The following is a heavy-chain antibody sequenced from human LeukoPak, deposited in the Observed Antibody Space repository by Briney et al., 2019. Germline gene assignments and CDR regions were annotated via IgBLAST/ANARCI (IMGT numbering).Heavy chain of an antibody. J-gene: IGHJ6*02. CDR2: ISYDGSNK. CDR3: AKLNSGWYPPDYYYYGMDV. CDR1: GFTFSSYG. D-gene: IGHD6-19*01. Sequence: PGRSLRLSCVASGFTFSSYGMHWVRQAPGKGLEWVAVISYDGSNKYYADSVKGRFTISRDNSKNTLYLQMNSLRAEDTAVYYCAKLNSGWYPPDYYYYGMDVWGQGTTVTVSS. V-gene: IGHV3-30*18.